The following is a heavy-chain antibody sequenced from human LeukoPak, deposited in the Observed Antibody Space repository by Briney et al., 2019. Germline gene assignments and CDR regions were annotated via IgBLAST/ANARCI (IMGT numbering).Heavy chain of an antibody. CDR1: GFTFSSYA. CDR3: AKPSAAHLRSHYFDY. Sequence: GGSLRLSCAASGFTFSSYAMSWVRQAPGKGLEWVSAISGSGGSTYYADSVKGRFTISRDNSKNTLYLQMNSLRAEDTAVYYCAKPSAAHLRSHYFDYWGRGTLVTVSS. J-gene: IGHJ4*02. V-gene: IGHV3-23*01. CDR2: ISGSGGST. D-gene: IGHD2-2*01.